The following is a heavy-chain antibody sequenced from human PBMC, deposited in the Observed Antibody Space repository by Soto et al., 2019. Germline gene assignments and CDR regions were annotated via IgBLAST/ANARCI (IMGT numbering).Heavy chain of an antibody. CDR2: IYYSGST. D-gene: IGHD2-8*01. J-gene: IGHJ4*02. Sequence: PSETLSLTCTVSGGSISSGDYYWSWIRKPPGKGLEWIGYIYYSGSTYYNPSLKSRVTISVDTSKNQFSLKLRSVTAADTAVYYCAIDSECTNGVCYVSFDYWGQGTLVTASS. CDR1: GGSISSGDYY. CDR3: AIDSECTNGVCYVSFDY. V-gene: IGHV4-30-4*01.